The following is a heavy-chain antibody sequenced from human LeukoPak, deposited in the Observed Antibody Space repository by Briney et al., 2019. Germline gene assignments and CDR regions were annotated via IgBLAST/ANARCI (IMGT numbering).Heavy chain of an antibody. Sequence: GGSLRLSCAASGFTFSNSGVTWVRQAPGRGLEWVSGISVNGGSTYYADSVKGRFTISRDNSKNTLYLQMNSLRAEDTAVYYCAKTGSSRFDYWGQGTLVTVSS. CDR3: AKTGSSRFDY. J-gene: IGHJ4*02. D-gene: IGHD1-26*01. CDR2: ISVNGGST. CDR1: GFTFSNSG. V-gene: IGHV3-23*01.